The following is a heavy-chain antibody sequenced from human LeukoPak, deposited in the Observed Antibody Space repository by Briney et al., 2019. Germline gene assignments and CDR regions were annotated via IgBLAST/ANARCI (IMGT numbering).Heavy chain of an antibody. J-gene: IGHJ4*02. CDR2: IKQDGSEK. CDR3: AREGGWSPLDY. CDR1: VFTFSSYW. D-gene: IGHD6-19*01. V-gene: IGHV3-7*01. Sequence: PGGSLRLSCAASVFTFSSYWMSWVRQAPGKGLEWVANIKQDGSEKYYVDSVKGRFTISRDNAKNSLYLQMNSLRAEDTAVYYCAREGGWSPLDYWGQGTLVTVSS.